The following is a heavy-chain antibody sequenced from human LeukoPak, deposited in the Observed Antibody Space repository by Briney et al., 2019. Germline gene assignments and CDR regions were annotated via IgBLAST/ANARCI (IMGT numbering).Heavy chain of an antibody. CDR2: ISGSGGST. CDR3: AKEGIQLWTTKYYGMDV. Sequence: GGSLRLSCAASGFTFSSYAMSWVRQAPGKGLEWVSAISGSGGSTYYADSVKSRLTISRDNSKNTLYLQMNSLRAEDTAVYYCAKEGIQLWTTKYYGMDVWGKGTTVTVSS. CDR1: GFTFSSYA. J-gene: IGHJ6*04. D-gene: IGHD5-18*01. V-gene: IGHV3-23*01.